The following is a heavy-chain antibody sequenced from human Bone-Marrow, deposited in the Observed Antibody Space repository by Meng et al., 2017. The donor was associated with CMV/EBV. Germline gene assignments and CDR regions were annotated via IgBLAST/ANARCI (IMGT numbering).Heavy chain of an antibody. J-gene: IGHJ4*02. CDR3: ARGGGPDY. CDR2: ISYDGSNK. D-gene: IGHD3-10*01. CDR1: GFTFSSYA. Sequence: GGSLRLSCAASGFTFSSYAMHWVRQAPGKGLEWVAVISYDGSNKYYADSVKGRFTISRDNSKNTLYLQMNSLRAEDTAVYYCARGGGPDYWGQGTLVTVSS. V-gene: IGHV3-30*04.